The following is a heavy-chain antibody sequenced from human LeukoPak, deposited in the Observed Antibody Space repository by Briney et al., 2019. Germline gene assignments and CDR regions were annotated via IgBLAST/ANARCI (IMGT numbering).Heavy chain of an antibody. J-gene: IGHJ4*02. V-gene: IGHV3-21*01. CDR3: ARDYYDSSGYYFY. CDR2: ISSSSSYI. D-gene: IGHD3-22*01. CDR1: GFTFSSYS. Sequence: GGSLRLSCAASGFTFSSYSMTWVRQAPGKGLEWVSSISSSSSYIYYADSVKGRFTISRDNAKNSLYLQMNSLRAEDTAVYYCARDYYDSSGYYFYWGQGTLVTVSS.